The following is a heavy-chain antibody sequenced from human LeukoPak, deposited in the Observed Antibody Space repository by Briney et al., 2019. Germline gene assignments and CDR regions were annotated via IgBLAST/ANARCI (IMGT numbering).Heavy chain of an antibody. CDR2: IYYTGTT. Sequence: PSETPSLTCTVSGSYISSSSYSWGWIRQPPGKGLEWIGNIYYTGTTYSNPSLKSRVTISVDTSKNQFSLKLTSVTAADTAVYYCARLDPRGPDDYWGQGTLVTVSS. CDR3: ARLDPRGPDDY. V-gene: IGHV4-39*01. D-gene: IGHD2-2*03. CDR1: GSYISSSSYS. J-gene: IGHJ4*02.